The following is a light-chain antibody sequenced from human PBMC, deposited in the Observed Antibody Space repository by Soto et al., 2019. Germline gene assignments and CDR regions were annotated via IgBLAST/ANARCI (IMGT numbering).Light chain of an antibody. CDR3: QQSYSTPLT. V-gene: IGKV1-39*01. J-gene: IGKJ5*01. Sequence: DIQMTQSPSSLSASVGDRVTITCRASQSISSYLNWYQQKPGKAPKLLIYAASSLQSGVPSRFSGSGSGTYFTLTISSLQPEDFATYYCQQSYSTPLTFDQGTRLEIK. CDR1: QSISSY. CDR2: AAS.